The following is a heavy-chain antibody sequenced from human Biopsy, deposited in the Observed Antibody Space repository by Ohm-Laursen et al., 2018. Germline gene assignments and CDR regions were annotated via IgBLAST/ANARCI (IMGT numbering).Heavy chain of an antibody. CDR2: TCYSGST. V-gene: IGHV4-59*12. Sequence: SDTLSLTCIVSGGSISRDYWAWIRQPPGKGLQWIGYTCYSGSTNYNPSLKSRVTMSVDTSKNQFSLILSSMTAADTAVYYCAREPRIAAVAYFDPWGQGTPVTVSS. D-gene: IGHD6-13*01. J-gene: IGHJ5*02. CDR1: GGSISRDY. CDR3: AREPRIAAVAYFDP.